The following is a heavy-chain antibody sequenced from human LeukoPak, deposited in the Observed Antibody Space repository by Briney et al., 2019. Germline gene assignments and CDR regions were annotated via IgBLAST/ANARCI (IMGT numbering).Heavy chain of an antibody. J-gene: IGHJ4*02. D-gene: IGHD2-2*01. CDR2: INPSGGST. CDR1: GYTFTSYY. V-gene: IGHV1-46*01. CDR3: ARASLDLRLGY. Sequence: GASVKVSCKASGYTFTSYYMHWVRQAPGQGLEWMGIINPSGGSTSYAQKFQGRVTMTRDASTSTVYMELSSLRSEDTAVYYCARASLDLRLGYWGQGTLVTVSS.